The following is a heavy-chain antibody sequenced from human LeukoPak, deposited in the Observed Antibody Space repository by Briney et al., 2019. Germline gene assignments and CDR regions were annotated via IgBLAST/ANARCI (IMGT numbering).Heavy chain of an antibody. J-gene: IGHJ4*02. V-gene: IGHV1-69*13. D-gene: IGHD2-15*01. CDR3: AREGTLYCSGGSCYLDY. CDR1: GGTFSSYA. CDR2: IIPIFGTA. Sequence: GASVKVSCKASGGTFSSYAISWVRQAPGQGLEWMGGIIPIFGTANYAQKFQGRVTITADESTSTAYMELSSLRSEDAAMYYCAREGTLYCSGGSCYLDYWGQGTLVTVSS.